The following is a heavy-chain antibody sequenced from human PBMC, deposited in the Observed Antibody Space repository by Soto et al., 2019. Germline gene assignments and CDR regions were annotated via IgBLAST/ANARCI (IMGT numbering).Heavy chain of an antibody. V-gene: IGHV3-23*01. J-gene: IGHJ6*02. CDR3: AKGGVGYYDSTGYYLYYYYGMDV. CDR1: GFTFSSYS. Sequence: EVQLLESGGGLVQPGGSLRLSCAASGFTFSSYSMIWVRQAPGKGLEWVSAISGSGGTTYYADSVKGRFTISRDNSKNTLYLQMNSLRAEGTAVYYCAKGGVGYYDSTGYYLYYYYGMDVWGHGTTVTVSS. D-gene: IGHD3-22*01. CDR2: ISGSGGTT.